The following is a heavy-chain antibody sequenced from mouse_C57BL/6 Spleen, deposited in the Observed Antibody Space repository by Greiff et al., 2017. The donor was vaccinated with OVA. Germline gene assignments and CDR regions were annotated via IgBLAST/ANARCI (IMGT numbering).Heavy chain of an antibody. J-gene: IGHJ1*03. D-gene: IGHD1-1*01. Sequence: VQLQQSGPELVKPGASVKIPCKASGYTFTDYNMDWVKQSHGKSLEWIGDINPNNGGTIYNQKFKGKATLTVDKSSSTAYMELRSLTSEDTAVDYCARYYGSSYRWYFDVWGTGTTVTVSS. CDR3: ARYYGSSYRWYFDV. CDR2: INPNNGGT. V-gene: IGHV1-18*01. CDR1: GYTFTDYN.